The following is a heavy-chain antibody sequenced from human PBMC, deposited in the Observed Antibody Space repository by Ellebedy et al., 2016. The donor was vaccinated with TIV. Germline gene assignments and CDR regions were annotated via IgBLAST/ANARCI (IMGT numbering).Heavy chain of an antibody. CDR1: GFTVSIKY. CDR3: ERDVATTPLMVSGYGMDV. CDR2: IYSGGST. D-gene: IGHD2-8*01. V-gene: IGHV3-66*01. Sequence: GESLKISCAASGFTVSIKYMSSVRQAPGKGLEWVSIIYSGGSTYYADAVKGRFTIPRDNSKNTLHLQMNSLRAEDTAVYYCERDVATTPLMVSGYGMDVWGRGTTVTVSS. J-gene: IGHJ6*02.